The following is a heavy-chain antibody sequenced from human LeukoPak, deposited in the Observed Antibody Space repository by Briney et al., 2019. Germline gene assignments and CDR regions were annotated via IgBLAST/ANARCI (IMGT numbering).Heavy chain of an antibody. Sequence: SETLSLTCTVSGGSISSYYWSWIRQPPGKGLEWIGYIYTSGSTNYNPSLKSRVTISVDTSKNQFSLKLSSVTAADTAVYYCARRWNGDYYYYYGMDVWGQGTTVTVSS. D-gene: IGHD1-1*01. CDR1: GGSISSYY. CDR3: ARRWNGDYYYYYGMDV. V-gene: IGHV4-4*09. CDR2: IYTSGST. J-gene: IGHJ6*02.